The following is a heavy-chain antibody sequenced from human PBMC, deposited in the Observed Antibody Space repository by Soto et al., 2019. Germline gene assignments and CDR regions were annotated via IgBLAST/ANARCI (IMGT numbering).Heavy chain of an antibody. CDR3: ARDRRLHYYGSGTNRKQKRYYYYGMDV. CDR1: GFTFSSYA. Sequence: QVQLVESGGGVVQPGRSLRLSCAASGFTFSSYAMHWVRQAPGKGLEWVAVISSDGSNKYYADSVKGRFTISRDNSKNTLYQQMNSLRAEDTAVYYGARDRRLHYYGSGTNRKQKRYYYYGMDVWGQGTTVTVSS. D-gene: IGHD3-10*01. J-gene: IGHJ6*02. CDR2: ISSDGSNK. V-gene: IGHV3-30-3*01.